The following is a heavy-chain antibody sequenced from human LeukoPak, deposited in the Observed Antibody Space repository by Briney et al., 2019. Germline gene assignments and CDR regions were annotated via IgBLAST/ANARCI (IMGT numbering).Heavy chain of an antibody. V-gene: IGHV3-11*05. D-gene: IGHD3-10*01. J-gene: IGHJ4*02. Sequence: GGSLRLSCAASGSTFSDYYMSWIRQAPGKGLEWVSYISSSSSYTNYADSVEGRFTISRDNAKNSLYLQMNSLRAEDTAVYYCARDLSGITMVRGSYYFDYWGQGTLVTVSS. CDR1: GSTFSDYY. CDR3: ARDLSGITMVRGSYYFDY. CDR2: ISSSSSYT.